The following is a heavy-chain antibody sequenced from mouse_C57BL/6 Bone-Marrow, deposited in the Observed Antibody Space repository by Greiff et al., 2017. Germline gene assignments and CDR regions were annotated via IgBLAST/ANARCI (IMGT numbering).Heavy chain of an antibody. V-gene: IGHV1-81*01. D-gene: IGHD2-9*01. CDR1: GYTFTSYG. J-gene: IGHJ2*01. CDR3: ARAPLLWLRRGMYYGYFDY. CDR2: IYPRSGNT. Sequence: VQRVESGAELARPGASVKLSCKASGYTFTSYGISWVKQRTGQGLEWIGEIYPRSGNTYYNEKFKGKATLTADKSSSTAYMELRSLTSEDSAVYFCARAPLLWLRRGMYYGYFDYWGQGTTLTVSS.